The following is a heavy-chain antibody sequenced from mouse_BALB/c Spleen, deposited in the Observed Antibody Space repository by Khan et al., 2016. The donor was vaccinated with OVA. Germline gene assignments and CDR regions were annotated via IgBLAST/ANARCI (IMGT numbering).Heavy chain of an antibody. D-gene: IGHD2-2*01. CDR1: GYTFTSYW. J-gene: IGHJ3*01. CDR2: INPSDSER. V-gene: IGHV1-61*01. Sequence: VQLQQSGAELVRPGASVQLSCKASGYTFTSYWMNWVRQRPGQGLEWVGTINPSDSERPYNQMFKDKATLTVDKSSGTAYMQLSSLKSEDSEVSYGTRREKYGYGPSWVAYGGQGTLVTVAA. CDR3: TRREKYGYGPSWVAY.